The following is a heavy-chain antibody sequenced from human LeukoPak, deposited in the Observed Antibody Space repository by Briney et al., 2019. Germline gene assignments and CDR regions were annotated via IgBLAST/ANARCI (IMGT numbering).Heavy chain of an antibody. J-gene: IGHJ4*02. CDR3: ARGRDSGSFIIDY. V-gene: IGHV3-30*03. D-gene: IGHD3-10*01. Sequence: GGSLRLSCAASEFTFSNYGMHWVRQAPGKGLEWVAVISYDGTNKYYADSVKGRFTLSRDNSKNTVSLQMNSLGTEDTAVYYCARGRDSGSFIIDYWGQGTLVTVSS. CDR1: EFTFSNYG. CDR2: ISYDGTNK.